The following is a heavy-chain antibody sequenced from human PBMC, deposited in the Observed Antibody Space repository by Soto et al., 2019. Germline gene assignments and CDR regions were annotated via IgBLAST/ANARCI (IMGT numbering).Heavy chain of an antibody. D-gene: IGHD3-3*01. V-gene: IGHV4-59*01. Sequence: PSETLSLTCTVSGGSISSYYWSWIRQPPGKGLEWIGYIYYSGSTNYNPSLKSRVTISVDTSKNQFSLKLSSVTAADTAVYYCARAGGCDFWSGFGPSQWGVSEYWFDPWGQGTLVTVSS. CDR3: ARAGGCDFWSGFGPSQWGVSEYWFDP. J-gene: IGHJ5*02. CDR2: IYYSGST. CDR1: GGSISSYY.